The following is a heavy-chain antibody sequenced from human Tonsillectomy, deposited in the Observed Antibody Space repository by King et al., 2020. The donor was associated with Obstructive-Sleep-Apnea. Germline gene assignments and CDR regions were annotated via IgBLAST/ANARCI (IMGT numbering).Heavy chain of an antibody. CDR3: ARAHGSSSSVPFDH. CDR2: IYHSGST. D-gene: IGHD6-6*01. V-gene: IGHV4-38-2*02. J-gene: IGHJ4*02. CDR1: GYSISSGYY. Sequence: QVQLQESGPGLVKPSETLSLTCTVSGYSISSGYYWGWIRQSPGKGLEWIGSIYHSGSTYYNPSLKSRVTISVDTSKNHFSLKLSSVTAADTAVFYCARAHGSSSSVPFDHWGQGILVTVSS.